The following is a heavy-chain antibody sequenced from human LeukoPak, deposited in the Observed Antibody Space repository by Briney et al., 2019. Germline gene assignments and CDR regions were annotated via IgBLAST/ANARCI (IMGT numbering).Heavy chain of an antibody. J-gene: IGHJ4*02. V-gene: IGHV3-48*04. CDR3: ARGYSWVVVIPYYFDY. D-gene: IGHD3-22*01. CDR2: ISSSSSTI. Sequence: GGSLRLSCAASGFTFSSYSMNWVRQAPGKGLEWVSYISSSSSTIYYADSVKGRFTISRDNAKNSLYLQMNSLRAEDTAVYYCARGYSWVVVIPYYFDYWGQGPLVTVSS. CDR1: GFTFSSYS.